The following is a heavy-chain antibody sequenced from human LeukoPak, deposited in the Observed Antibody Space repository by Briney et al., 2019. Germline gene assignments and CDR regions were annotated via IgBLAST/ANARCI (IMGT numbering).Heavy chain of an antibody. CDR2: IGGSGGAT. Sequence: QPGGSLRLSCAASGFAFSSYVLSWVRQAPGKGLKWVSAIGGSGGATYYADSVKGRFTISRDNSKNTLYLQMNSLRADVTAVYYCAKGVGINNYYYYGVDVWGKGTTVTVSS. CDR1: GFAFSSYV. CDR3: AKGVGINNYYYYGVDV. D-gene: IGHD2-15*01. J-gene: IGHJ6*04. V-gene: IGHV3-23*01.